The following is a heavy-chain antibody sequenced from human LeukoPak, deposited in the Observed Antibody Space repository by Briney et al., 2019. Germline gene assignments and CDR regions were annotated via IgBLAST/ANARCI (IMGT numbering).Heavy chain of an antibody. CDR2: ISGSGGST. CDR3: AKDYGGNSGPGVY. Sequence: GGSLRLSCTASGFTFSSYAMSWVRQAPGKGLEWVSGISGSGGSTYYADSVKGRFTISRDNSKNTLYLQMNSLRAEDTAVYYCAKDYGGNSGPGVYWGQGTLVTVSS. D-gene: IGHD4-23*01. V-gene: IGHV3-23*01. CDR1: GFTFSSYA. J-gene: IGHJ4*02.